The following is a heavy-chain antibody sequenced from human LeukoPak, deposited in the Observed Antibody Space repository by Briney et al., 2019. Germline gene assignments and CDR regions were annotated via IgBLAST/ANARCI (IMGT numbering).Heavy chain of an antibody. CDR1: GESISSHY. CDR2: ITNSGTT. D-gene: IGHD4-23*01. J-gene: IGHJ4*02. Sequence: SETLSLTCNVSGESISSHYWSWTRQSPGKGLEWIGYITNSGTTKFNPSLKSRVTISRDTSKNQISLRLTSVTAADTAVYYCARAEGYGGELDSWGQGTLVTVSS. V-gene: IGHV4-59*11. CDR3: ARAEGYGGELDS.